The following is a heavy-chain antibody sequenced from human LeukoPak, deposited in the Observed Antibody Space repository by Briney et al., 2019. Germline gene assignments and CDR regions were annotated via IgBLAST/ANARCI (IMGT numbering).Heavy chain of an antibody. Sequence: SETLSLTCTVSGCSISSYYWSWIRQPPGKGLEWIGYIYYSGSTNYNPSLKSRVTISVEASKNQFSLKLRSVTAAETSVYYCAHYVPDNRGFDYWGQGTLVTVSS. D-gene: IGHD3-10*02. V-gene: IGHV4-59*08. J-gene: IGHJ4*02. CDR3: AHYVPDNRGFDY. CDR1: GCSISSYY. CDR2: IYYSGST.